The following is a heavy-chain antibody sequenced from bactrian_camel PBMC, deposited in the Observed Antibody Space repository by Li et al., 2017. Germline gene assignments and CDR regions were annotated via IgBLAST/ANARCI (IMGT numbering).Heavy chain of an antibody. V-gene: IGHV3S1*01. Sequence: HVQLVESGGGSVQVGGSLTLSCTVSGDAAISSCVAWFRQYPGKEREGVAAIYRRGGSKYYSDHVKGRFTISQDKDKNTLYLHMNNLKPEDTAMYHCAASGGQLGRWCYEFPVNWVSWLYNWGQGTQVTVS. J-gene: IGHJ4*01. CDR1: GDAAISSC. D-gene: IGHD3*01. CDR3: AASGGQLGRWCYEFPVNWVSWLYN. CDR2: IYRRGGSK.